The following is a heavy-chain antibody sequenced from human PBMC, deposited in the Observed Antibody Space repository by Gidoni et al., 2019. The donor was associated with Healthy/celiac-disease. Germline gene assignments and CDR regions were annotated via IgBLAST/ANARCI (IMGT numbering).Heavy chain of an antibody. Sequence: QVQLVQSGAEVKKPGSSVKVSCKASGGTFSSYAISWVRQAPGQGLEWMGGSIPIFGTANYAQKFQGRVTITADESTSTAYMELSSLRSEDTAVYYCARGPPRSTINWFDPWGQGTLVTVSS. CDR1: GGTFSSYA. D-gene: IGHD3-10*01. J-gene: IGHJ5*02. CDR3: ARGPPRSTINWFDP. CDR2: SIPIFGTA. V-gene: IGHV1-69*01.